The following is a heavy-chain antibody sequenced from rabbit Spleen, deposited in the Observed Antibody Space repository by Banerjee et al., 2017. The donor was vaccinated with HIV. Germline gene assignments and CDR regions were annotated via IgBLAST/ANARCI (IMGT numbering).Heavy chain of an antibody. CDR3: ARDTSSSASSYGMDL. Sequence: QEQLEESGGDLVKPEGSLTLTCTASGFSFIYSYWICWVRQAPGKGLEWIACIYVGSGGGTKYPSWAKGRFTISKTSSTTVTLQVTRLTAADTATYFCARDTSSSASSYGMDLWGPGTLVTVS. CDR2: IYVGSGGGT. D-gene: IGHD1-1*01. CDR1: GFSFIYSYW. V-gene: IGHV1S45*01. J-gene: IGHJ6*01.